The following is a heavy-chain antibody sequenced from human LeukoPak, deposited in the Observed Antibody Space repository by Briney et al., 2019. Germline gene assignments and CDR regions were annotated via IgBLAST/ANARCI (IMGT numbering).Heavy chain of an antibody. Sequence: SETLSLTCTVSGDSISSGDYYWSWIRQPAGKGLEWIGRISSSGSTNYNPSLKSRVTISVDTSKNQFSLKLSSVTAADTAVYYCARGDGFSIGLLDYWGQGTLVTVSS. CDR3: ARGDGFSIGLLDY. CDR2: ISSSGST. D-gene: IGHD5-24*01. CDR1: GDSISSGDYY. V-gene: IGHV4-61*02. J-gene: IGHJ4*02.